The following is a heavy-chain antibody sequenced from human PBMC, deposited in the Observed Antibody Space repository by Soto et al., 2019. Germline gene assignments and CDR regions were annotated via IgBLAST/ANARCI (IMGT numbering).Heavy chain of an antibody. J-gene: IGHJ6*02. CDR3: ARGGGYDYLDYYYGMDV. Sequence: SATLSLTCAVYGGSFSSYYWSWIRQSPGKGLEWIGEVNHSVSTNYNPSLKSRVTISVDTSKSHFSLKLTSITAADTAVYYCARGGGYDYLDYYYGMDVWGQGTTVTVSS. CDR2: VNHSVST. V-gene: IGHV4-34*01. CDR1: GGSFSSYY. D-gene: IGHD5-12*01.